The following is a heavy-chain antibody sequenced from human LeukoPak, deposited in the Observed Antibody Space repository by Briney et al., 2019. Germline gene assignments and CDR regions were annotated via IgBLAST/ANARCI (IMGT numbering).Heavy chain of an antibody. CDR1: GGSFSGYY. V-gene: IGHV4-34*01. CDR3: ARGQSSSSSNFDY. J-gene: IGHJ4*02. CDR2: INHSGST. D-gene: IGHD6-6*01. Sequence: SETLSLTCAVYGGSFSGYYWSWIRQPPGKGLEWIGEINHSGSTNYNPSLKSRVTISVDTSKNQFSLKLSSVTAADTAVYYCARGQSSSSSNFDYWGQGTLVTVSS.